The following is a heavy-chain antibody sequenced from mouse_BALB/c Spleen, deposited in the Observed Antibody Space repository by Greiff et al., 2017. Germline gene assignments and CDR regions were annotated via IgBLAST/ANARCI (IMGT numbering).Heavy chain of an antibody. D-gene: IGHD1-1*02. Sequence: QVQLQQPGAELVKPGASVKLSCKASGYTFTSYWMHWVKQRPGQGLEWIGEINPSNGRTNYNEKFKSKATLTVDKSSSTAYMQLSSLTSEDSAVYYCARFRGDGWMDYGGQGTAVTGSS. CDR2: INPSNGRT. CDR1: GYTFTSYW. CDR3: ARFRGDGWMDY. V-gene: IGHV1S81*02. J-gene: IGHJ4*01.